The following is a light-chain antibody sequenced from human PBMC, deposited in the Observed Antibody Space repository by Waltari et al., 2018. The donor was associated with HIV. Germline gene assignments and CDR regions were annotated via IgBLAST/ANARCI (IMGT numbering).Light chain of an antibody. CDR1: QSISTN. Sequence: EIVLTQSPATLSVFPGERATLSSRARQSISTNLAWYQQKPGQAPRPLIYGASTRATGIPARFSGTGSGTEFTLTISSLQSEDFAVYYCQQYDDWPPLSFGGGTRVEIK. CDR2: GAS. V-gene: IGKV3-15*01. J-gene: IGKJ4*01. CDR3: QQYDDWPPLS.